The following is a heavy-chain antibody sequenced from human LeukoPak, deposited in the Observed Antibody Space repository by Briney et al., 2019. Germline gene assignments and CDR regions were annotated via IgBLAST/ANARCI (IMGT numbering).Heavy chain of an antibody. Sequence: PSQTLSLTCTVSGGSISSGGYYWSWIRQHPGKGLEWIGYIYYSGSTYYNPSLKSRVTISVDTSKNQFSLKLSSVTAADTAVYYCARVGGGGTMVRGVISYFDYWGQGTLVTVSS. J-gene: IGHJ4*02. V-gene: IGHV4-31*03. CDR2: IYYSGST. CDR3: ARVGGGGTMVRGVISYFDY. CDR1: GGSISSGGYY. D-gene: IGHD3-10*01.